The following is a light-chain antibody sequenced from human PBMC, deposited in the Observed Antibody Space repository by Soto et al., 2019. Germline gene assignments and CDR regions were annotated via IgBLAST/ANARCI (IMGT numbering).Light chain of an antibody. J-gene: IGLJ2*01. CDR1: SSDDGNYNY. Sequence: QSALTQPASVSGSPGQSITISCTGTSSDDGNYNYVSWYQQHPGKAPKLMIYDVSNRPSGVSNRFSGSKSGNTASLTISGLQAEDEADYYCSSYTSSSTLDVVFGGGTQLTVL. CDR2: DVS. V-gene: IGLV2-14*03. CDR3: SSYTSSSTLDVV.